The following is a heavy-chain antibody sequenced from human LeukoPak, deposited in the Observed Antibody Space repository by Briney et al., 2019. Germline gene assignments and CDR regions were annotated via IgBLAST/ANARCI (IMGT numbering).Heavy chain of an antibody. Sequence: PSETLSLTCTISGGSINSGSYYWGWIRQPPGKGLEWIGTFYYSGSTYYNPSLKSRVTISVDTSKNQFSLKLRSVTAADTAVYYCASSYYDVLTGYWGYFDYWGQGTLVTVSS. J-gene: IGHJ4*02. CDR1: GGSINSGSYY. D-gene: IGHD3-9*01. CDR2: FYYSGST. V-gene: IGHV4-39*01. CDR3: ASSYYDVLTGYWGYFDY.